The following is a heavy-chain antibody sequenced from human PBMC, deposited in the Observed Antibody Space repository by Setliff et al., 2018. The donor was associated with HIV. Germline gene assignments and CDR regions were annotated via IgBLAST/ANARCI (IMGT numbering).Heavy chain of an antibody. CDR1: GYTFSVYY. V-gene: IGHV1-2*02. Sequence: ASVKVSCKASGYTFSVYYIHWVRQAPGQGLEWMGWINPNNGGTNYAQKFQGRVTMTRDTSISTAYMDLSRLRSDDTAVYYCARRPSPYYYYDTSGYSGGNVDYWGQGTLVTVSS. CDR3: ARRPSPYYYYDTSGYSGGNVDY. D-gene: IGHD3-22*01. J-gene: IGHJ4*02. CDR2: INPNNGGT.